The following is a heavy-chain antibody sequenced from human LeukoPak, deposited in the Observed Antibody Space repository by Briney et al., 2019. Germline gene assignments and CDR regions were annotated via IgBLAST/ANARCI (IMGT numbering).Heavy chain of an antibody. Sequence: GGSLRLSCAASGFTFSSYGMHWVRQAPGKGLEWVAVIWYDGSNKYYADSVKGRFTISRDNSKNTLYLQMNSLRAEDTAVYYCARAPGCSSTSCYGGYFQHWGQGTLVTVSS. J-gene: IGHJ1*01. D-gene: IGHD2-2*01. CDR1: GFTFSSYG. CDR2: IWYDGSNK. V-gene: IGHV3-33*01. CDR3: ARAPGCSSTSCYGGYFQH.